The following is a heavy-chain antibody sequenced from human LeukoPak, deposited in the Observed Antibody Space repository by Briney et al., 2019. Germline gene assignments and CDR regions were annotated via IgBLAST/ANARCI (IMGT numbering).Heavy chain of an antibody. CDR2: FNPEDGET. D-gene: IGHD3-22*01. CDR1: GYTLIELS. V-gene: IGHV1-24*01. J-gene: IGHJ4*02. Sequence: ASVKVSCKVSGYTLIELSMHWVRQAPGKGLEWVGGFNPEDGETIYAQKFQGRVTMTEDTSTETVYMELSNLRSEDTAVYYCATSYYYDSSGYYYDFDYWGQGTLVTVSS. CDR3: ATSYYYDSSGYYYDFDY.